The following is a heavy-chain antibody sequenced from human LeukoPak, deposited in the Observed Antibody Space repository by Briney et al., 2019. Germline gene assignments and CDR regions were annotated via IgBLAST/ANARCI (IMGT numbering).Heavy chain of an antibody. V-gene: IGHV3-74*01. Sequence: GGSLRLSCAASGVTFSSYWMHWVRQVPGKGLVWVSRINTDGSSTTYADSVKGRFTISRDNTENTLYLQMSSLRAEDTAVYYCAREWKKTGAFDHWGQGTLVTVSS. CDR3: AREWKKTGAFDH. CDR1: GVTFSSYW. J-gene: IGHJ4*02. CDR2: INTDGSST. D-gene: IGHD1-1*01.